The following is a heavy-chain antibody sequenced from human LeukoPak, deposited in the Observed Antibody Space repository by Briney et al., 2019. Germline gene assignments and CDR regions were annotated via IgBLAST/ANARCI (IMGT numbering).Heavy chain of an antibody. Sequence: QTGGSLRLSCAASGFTFCSYAMSWVRQAPGKGLEWVSAISGCGGYTYYADSVKGRFTISGDNPKNSLYLQMNSLRAEDTAVYYCAKGRYLGGPTLRITFDYWGQGTLVTVSS. J-gene: IGHJ4*02. CDR3: AKGRYLGGPTLRITFDY. CDR2: ISGCGGYT. V-gene: IGHV3-23*01. D-gene: IGHD1-26*01. CDR1: GFTFCSYA.